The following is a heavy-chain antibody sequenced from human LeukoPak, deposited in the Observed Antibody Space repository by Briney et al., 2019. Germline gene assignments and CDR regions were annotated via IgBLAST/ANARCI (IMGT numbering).Heavy chain of an antibody. CDR3: ATGSSSGWYSRLDY. CDR1: GFTFSSYG. CDR2: IRYDGSNK. D-gene: IGHD6-19*01. Sequence: GGSLRLSCAASGFTFSSYGMHWVRQAPGKGLAWVAFIRYDGSNKYYVDSVKGRFTISRDNSKNTLYPQMNSLRAEDTAVYYCATGSSSGWYSRLDYWGQGTLVTVSS. J-gene: IGHJ4*02. V-gene: IGHV3-30*02.